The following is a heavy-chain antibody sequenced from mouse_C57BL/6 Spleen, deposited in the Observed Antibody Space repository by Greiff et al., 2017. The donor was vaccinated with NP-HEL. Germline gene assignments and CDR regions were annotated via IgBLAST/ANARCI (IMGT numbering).Heavy chain of an antibody. V-gene: IGHV1-72*01. CDR2: IDPNSGGT. CDR1: GYTFTSYW. Sequence: QVQLQQSGAELVKPGASVKLSCKASGYTFTSYWMHWVKQRPGRGLEWIGRIDPNSGGTKYNEKFKSKATLTVDKPSSTAYMQLSSLTSEDSAVYYCARGDYGSSYVRYYAMDYWGQGTSVTVSS. D-gene: IGHD1-1*01. CDR3: ARGDYGSSYVRYYAMDY. J-gene: IGHJ4*01.